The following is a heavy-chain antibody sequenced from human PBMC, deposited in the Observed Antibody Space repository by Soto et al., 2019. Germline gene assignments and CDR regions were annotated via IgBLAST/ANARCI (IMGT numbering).Heavy chain of an antibody. J-gene: IGHJ5*02. Sequence: GSGPTLVNPTQTLTLTCTFSGFSLSTSGVGVGWIRQPPGKALEWLALIYWNDDKRYSPSLKSRLTITKDTSKNQVVLTVINMDPVDTATYYCAHRCLHYDFWSGYYNNWFDPWGQGTLVTVSS. V-gene: IGHV2-5*01. CDR1: GFSLSTSGVG. CDR2: IYWNDDK. CDR3: AHRCLHYDFWSGYYNNWFDP. D-gene: IGHD3-3*01.